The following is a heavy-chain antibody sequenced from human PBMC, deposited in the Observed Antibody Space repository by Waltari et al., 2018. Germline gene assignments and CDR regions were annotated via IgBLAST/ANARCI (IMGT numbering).Heavy chain of an antibody. J-gene: IGHJ4*02. CDR2: ISPSGSII. CDR1: GFTFSGYS. D-gene: IGHD2-2*01. CDR3: ARDINPLLPAALDY. Sequence: EVQLVESGGGLVQPGGSLRLSCAASGFTFSGYSIDWLRQAPGKGLEWVSYISPSGSIIHYADSVKGRFTISRDNAKNSLFLQMNSLRDEDTAVYYCARDINPLLPAALDYWGQGTLVTVSS. V-gene: IGHV3-48*02.